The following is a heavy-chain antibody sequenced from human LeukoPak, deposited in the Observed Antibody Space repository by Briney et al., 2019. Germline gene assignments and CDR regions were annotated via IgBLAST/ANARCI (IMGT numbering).Heavy chain of an antibody. Sequence: GGSLRLSCAASGFTFSSYAMSWVRQAPGKGLEWVSAISGSGGSTYYADSVKGRFTISRDNSKNMLYLQMHSLRAEDTAVYYCAKDPSGLLWFGEFRGEDYWGQGTLVTVSS. D-gene: IGHD3-10*01. V-gene: IGHV3-23*01. CDR3: AKDPSGLLWFGEFRGEDY. CDR1: GFTFSSYA. J-gene: IGHJ4*02. CDR2: ISGSGGST.